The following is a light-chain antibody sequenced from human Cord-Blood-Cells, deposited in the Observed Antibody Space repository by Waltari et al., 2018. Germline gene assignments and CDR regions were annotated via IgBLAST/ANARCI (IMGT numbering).Light chain of an antibody. V-gene: IGKV1-33*01. CDR2: DAS. Sequence: EIQITQSPSSLSASGGDRVTITCQASQDISNYLNWYQQKPGKAPKLLIYDASNLETGVPSRFSGSGSGTDFTFTISSLQPEDIATYYCQQYDNLPPGTFGQGTKLEIK. CDR1: QDISNY. J-gene: IGKJ2*01. CDR3: QQYDNLPPGT.